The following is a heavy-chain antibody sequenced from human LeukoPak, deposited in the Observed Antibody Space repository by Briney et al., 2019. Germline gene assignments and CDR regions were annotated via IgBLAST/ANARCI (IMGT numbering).Heavy chain of an antibody. J-gene: IGHJ4*02. CDR3: ARGPASQIAPFDY. Sequence: GGSLRLSCAASGFTFSSYSMNWVRQAPGKGLEWVSSISSNSSYIYYADSVKGRFTISRDNAKNSLYLQMNSLRAEDTAVYYCARGPASQIAPFDYWGQGTLVTVSS. D-gene: IGHD2-21*01. V-gene: IGHV3-21*01. CDR1: GFTFSSYS. CDR2: ISSNSSYI.